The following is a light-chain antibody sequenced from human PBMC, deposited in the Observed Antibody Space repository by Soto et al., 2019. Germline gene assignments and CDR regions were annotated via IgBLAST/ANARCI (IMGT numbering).Light chain of an antibody. V-gene: IGLV2-23*03. Sequence: QSALTQPASVSGSPGQSITISCTGTSSDVGRYNLVSWYQQHPGKAPKLMIYEGSKRPSGVSHRFSGSKSGNTASLKISGLQAEDEADYYCCSYAGSSTFAYVFGTGTKLTVL. CDR3: CSYAGSSTFAYV. CDR2: EGS. J-gene: IGLJ1*01. CDR1: SSDVGRYNL.